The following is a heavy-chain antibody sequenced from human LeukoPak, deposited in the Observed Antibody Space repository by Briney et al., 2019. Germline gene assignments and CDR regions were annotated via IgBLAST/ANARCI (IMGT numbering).Heavy chain of an antibody. Sequence: GGSLRLSCAASGFTFSSYWMSWVRQAPGKGLEWVAVISYDGSNKYYADSVKGRFTISRDNSKNTLYLQMNSLRAEDTAVYYCAKLLPSIAAFDYWGQGTLVTVSS. D-gene: IGHD6-6*01. V-gene: IGHV3-30-3*01. J-gene: IGHJ4*02. CDR1: GFTFSSYW. CDR3: AKLLPSIAAFDY. CDR2: ISYDGSNK.